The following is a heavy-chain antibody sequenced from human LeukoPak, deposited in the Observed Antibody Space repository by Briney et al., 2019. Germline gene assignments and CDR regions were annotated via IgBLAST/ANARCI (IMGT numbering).Heavy chain of an antibody. CDR1: GGSFSGYY. D-gene: IGHD6-19*01. CDR3: ARDRGSRDALDI. V-gene: IGHV4-34*01. Sequence: PSETLSLTCAVYGGSFSGYYWSWIRQPPGKGLEWIGEINHSGSTNYNPSLKSRVTISVDTSKNQFSLKLSSVTAADTAVYYCARDRGSRDALDIWGQGTMVTVSS. J-gene: IGHJ3*02. CDR2: INHSGST.